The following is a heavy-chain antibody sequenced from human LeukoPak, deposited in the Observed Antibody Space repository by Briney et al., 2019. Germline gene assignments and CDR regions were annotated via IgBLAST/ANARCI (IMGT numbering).Heavy chain of an antibody. J-gene: IGHJ6*03. CDR2: IIPILGIA. Sequence: SVKVSCKASGGTFSSYAISWVRQAPGQGLEWMGRIIPILGIANYAQKFQGRVTITADKSTSTAYMELSSLRSEDTAVYYCARDGVAAAGTDYYYYMDVWGKGTTVTVSS. V-gene: IGHV1-69*04. CDR3: ARDGVAAAGTDYYYYMDV. CDR1: GGTFSSYA. D-gene: IGHD6-13*01.